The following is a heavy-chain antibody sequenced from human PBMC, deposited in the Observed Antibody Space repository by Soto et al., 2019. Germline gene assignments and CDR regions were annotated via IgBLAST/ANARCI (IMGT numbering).Heavy chain of an antibody. D-gene: IGHD1-1*01. J-gene: IGHJ6*02. CDR1: GYSFTSYW. CDR2: IYPGDSDT. V-gene: IGHV5-51*01. CDR3: ARLTDDRPTNYYDYGMDV. Sequence: GESLKISCKGSGYSFTSYWIGWVRQMPGKGLEWMGIIYPGDSDTRYSPSFQGQVTISADKSISTAYLRWSSLKASDTAMYYCARLTDDRPTNYYDYGMDVWGQGTTVTVS.